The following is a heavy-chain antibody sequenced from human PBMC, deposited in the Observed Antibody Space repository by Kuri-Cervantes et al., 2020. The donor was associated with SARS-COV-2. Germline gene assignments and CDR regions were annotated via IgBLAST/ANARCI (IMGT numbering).Heavy chain of an antibody. CDR2: ISETGGT. D-gene: IGHD3-10*01. CDR1: EDSITIYY. CDR3: ARGTTPVYVSGPLWFHLDL. V-gene: IGHV4-59*01. Sequence: SCTFSEDSITIYYWSWIRQSPGKGLEWIGYISETGGTNYKPTLKGRVTMSVDISKNQFSLKMNSVNAADTAVYYCARGTTPVYVSGPLWFHLDLWGQGTLVTVSS. J-gene: IGHJ5*02.